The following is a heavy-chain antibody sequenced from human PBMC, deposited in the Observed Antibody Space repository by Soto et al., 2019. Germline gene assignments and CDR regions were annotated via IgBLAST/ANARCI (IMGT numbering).Heavy chain of an antibody. CDR1: GFTFSSYG. CDR3: AKDYGDDYYYYGMDV. V-gene: IGHV3-30*02. J-gene: IGHJ6*04. CDR2: IWYDGSNK. D-gene: IGHD4-17*01. Sequence: GGSLRLSCAASGFTFSSYGMHWVRQAPGKGLEWVAVIWYDGSNKYYADSVKGRFTISRDNSKNTLYLQMNSLRAEDTAVYYCAKDYGDDYYYYGMDVWGKGTTVTVSS.